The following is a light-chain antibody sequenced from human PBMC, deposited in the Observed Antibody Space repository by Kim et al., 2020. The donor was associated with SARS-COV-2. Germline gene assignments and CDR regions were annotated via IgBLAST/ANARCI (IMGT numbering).Light chain of an antibody. Sequence: SYELTQPPSVSLAPGETATITCGGDNIGARGVHWYQQRPGQAPVLVIFHDIERPSGIPERFSGSNSGNTATLTISRVEVGDEADYYCQVWENSNGVFGGGTQLTVL. V-gene: IGLV3-21*01. J-gene: IGLJ3*02. CDR3: QVWENSNGV. CDR2: HDI. CDR1: NIGARG.